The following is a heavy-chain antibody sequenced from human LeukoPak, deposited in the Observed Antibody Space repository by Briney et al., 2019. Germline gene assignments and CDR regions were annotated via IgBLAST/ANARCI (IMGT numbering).Heavy chain of an antibody. CDR2: IYPGDSDT. J-gene: IGHJ4*02. D-gene: IGHD6-6*01. V-gene: IGHV5-51*01. CDR3: ARQRSSQGYFDY. Sequence: KVGESLKISCKGPGYSFTSYWIGWVRQMPGKGLEWMGIIYPGDSDTRYSPSFQGQVTISADRSITTAYLQWSSLKASDTAMYYCARQRSSQGYFDYWGQGTLVTVSS. CDR1: GYSFTSYW.